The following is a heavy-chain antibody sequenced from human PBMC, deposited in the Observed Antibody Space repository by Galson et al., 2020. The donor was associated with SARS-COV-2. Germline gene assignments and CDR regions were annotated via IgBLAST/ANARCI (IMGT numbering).Heavy chain of an antibody. CDR3: ARTKTGATTRVDW. D-gene: IGHD1-26*01. CDR2: IYYDGDS. CDR1: GSSVSSGGFY. J-gene: IGHJ4*02. Sequence: ASETLSLTCTVSGSSVSSGGFYWTWLHQCPGKGLEWIGYIYYDGDSYYNASLQRRATILLDKSQNQFSLTLTSVTAAATAVYYCARTKTGATTRVDWCGQGTMVTVSS. V-gene: IGHV4-31*03.